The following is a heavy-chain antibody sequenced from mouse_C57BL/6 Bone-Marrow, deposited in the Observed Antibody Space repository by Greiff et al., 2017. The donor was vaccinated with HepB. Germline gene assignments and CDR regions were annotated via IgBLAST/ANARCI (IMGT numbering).Heavy chain of an antibody. V-gene: IGHV1-64*01. J-gene: IGHJ2*01. CDR1: GYTFTSYW. Sequence: VQLQQPGAELVKPGASVKLSCKASGYTFTSYWMHWVKQRPGQGLEWIGMIHPNSGSTNYNEKFKSKATLTVDKSSSTAYMQLSSLTSEDSAVYYCAREATTVVEGGYWGQGTTLTVSS. CDR2: IHPNSGST. D-gene: IGHD1-1*01. CDR3: AREATTVVEGGY.